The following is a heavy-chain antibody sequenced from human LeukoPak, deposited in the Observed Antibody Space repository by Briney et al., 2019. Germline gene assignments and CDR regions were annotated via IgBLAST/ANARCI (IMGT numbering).Heavy chain of an antibody. J-gene: IGHJ4*02. D-gene: IGHD3-22*01. V-gene: IGHV3-66*01. CDR1: GFTVSSNY. Sequence: PGGSLRLSCAASGFTVSSNYMSWVRQAPGKGLEWVSVIYSGGSTYYADSVKGRFTISRDNSKNTLYLQMNSLRAEDTAVYYCARDSYYYDSSGCYWGYWGQGTLVTVSS. CDR3: ARDSYYYDSSGCYWGY. CDR2: IYSGGST.